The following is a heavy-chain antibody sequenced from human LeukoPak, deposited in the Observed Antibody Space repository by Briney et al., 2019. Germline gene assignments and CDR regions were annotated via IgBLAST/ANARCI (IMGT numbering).Heavy chain of an antibody. CDR3: AASITPNAFDI. D-gene: IGHD4-23*01. CDR2: ISSSGSTI. Sequence: PGGSLRLSCAASGFTFSSCEMNWVRQAPGKGLEWVSYISSSGSTIYYADSVKGRFTISRDNAKNSLYLQMNSLRAEETAVYYCAASITPNAFDIWGQGTMVTVSS. J-gene: IGHJ3*02. V-gene: IGHV3-48*03. CDR1: GFTFSSCE.